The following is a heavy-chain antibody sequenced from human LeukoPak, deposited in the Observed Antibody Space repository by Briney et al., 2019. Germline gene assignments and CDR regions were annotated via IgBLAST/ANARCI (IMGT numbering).Heavy chain of an antibody. CDR2: IIPIFGTA. D-gene: IGHD3-9*01. J-gene: IGHJ4*02. CDR3: ARGGIRYFDWLLN. V-gene: IGHV1-69*06. Sequence: SVKVSRKASGGTFSSYAISWVRQAPGQGLEWMGGIIPIFGTANYAQKFQGRVTITADKSTSTAYMELSSLRSEDTAAYYCARGGIRYFDWLLNWGQGTLVTVSS. CDR1: GGTFSSYA.